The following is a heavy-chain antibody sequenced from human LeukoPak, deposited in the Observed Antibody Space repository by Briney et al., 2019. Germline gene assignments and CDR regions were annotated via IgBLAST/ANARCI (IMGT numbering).Heavy chain of an antibody. CDR1: GGSFSGYH. J-gene: IGHJ4*02. CDR2: IDHSGST. D-gene: IGHD6-19*01. Sequence: SETLSLTCAVYGGSFSGYHWNWIRQPPGKGLEWIGEIDHSGSTNYNPSLKSRVTISVDTSKNQFSLNLSSVTAADTAVYFCARGVRIAVAAPHMNYWGQGTLVTVSS. V-gene: IGHV4-34*01. CDR3: ARGVRIAVAAPHMNY.